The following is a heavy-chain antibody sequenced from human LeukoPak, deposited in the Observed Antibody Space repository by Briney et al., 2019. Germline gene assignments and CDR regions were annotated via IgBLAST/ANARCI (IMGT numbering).Heavy chain of an antibody. D-gene: IGHD6-25*01. CDR3: ARDGTPIHGSGWVYMDV. J-gene: IGHJ6*04. CDR2: IKHDGSEK. V-gene: IGHV3-7*01. CDR1: EFTFSTYW. Sequence: PGGSLRLSCAASEFTFSTYWMSWVRQAPGKGLEWVADIKHDGSEKYYVDSVKGRFTISRQNAKNSLYLQMNSLRAEDTAVYYCARDGTPIHGSGWVYMDVWGKGTTVTISS.